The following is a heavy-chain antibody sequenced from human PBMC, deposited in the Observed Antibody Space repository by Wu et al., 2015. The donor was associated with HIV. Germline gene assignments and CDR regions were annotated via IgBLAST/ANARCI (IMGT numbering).Heavy chain of an antibody. CDR2: INPSGGST. CDR3: AREGVGATGADAFDI. V-gene: IGHV1-46*01. Sequence: QVQLVQSGAEVKKPGASVKVSCKASGYTFTSYYMHWVRQAPGQGLEWMGIINPSGGSTSYAQKFQGRVTMTRDTSTSTVYMELSSLRSEDTAVYYCAREGVGATGADAFDIWGQGTMVTVSS. CDR1: GYTFTSYY. D-gene: IGHD1-26*01. J-gene: IGHJ3*02.